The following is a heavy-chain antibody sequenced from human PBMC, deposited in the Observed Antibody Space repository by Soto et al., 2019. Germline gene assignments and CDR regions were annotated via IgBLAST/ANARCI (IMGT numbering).Heavy chain of an antibody. CDR1: GFTFSGYW. CDR3: ARGAGWQGNAFDI. D-gene: IGHD2-15*01. Sequence: EVQLVESGGGLVQPGGSLRLSCAASGFTFSGYWMHWVRQAPGKGLVWVSHINSDGSSTTYADSVKGRFTISRDNAKNTLYLQMNRLRAEDTAVYYCARGAGWQGNAFDIWGQGTMVTVSS. V-gene: IGHV3-74*01. J-gene: IGHJ3*02. CDR2: INSDGSST.